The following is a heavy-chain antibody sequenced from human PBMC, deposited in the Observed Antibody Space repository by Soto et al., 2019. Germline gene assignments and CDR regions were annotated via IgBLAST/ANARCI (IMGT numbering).Heavy chain of an antibody. CDR2: INPNSGGT. D-gene: IGHD6-19*01. CDR1: GYTFTGYY. J-gene: IGHJ6*02. V-gene: IGHV1-2*04. Sequence: ASVKVSCKASGYTFTGYYMHWVRQASGQGLEWMGWINPNSGGTNYAQKFQGWVTMTRDTSISTAYMELSRLRSDDTAVYYCARGRPVLPWGMDVWGQGTTVTVSS. CDR3: ARGRPVLPWGMDV.